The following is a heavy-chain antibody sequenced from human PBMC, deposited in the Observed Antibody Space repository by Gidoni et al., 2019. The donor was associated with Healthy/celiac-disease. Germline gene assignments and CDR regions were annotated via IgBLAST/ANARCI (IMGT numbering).Heavy chain of an antibody. V-gene: IGHV4-34*01. Sequence: QVQLQQWGAGLLKPSETLSLTCAVYGGSFSGYYWSWIRQPPGKGLEWIGEIKHSGSTNYNPSLKSRVTISVDTSKNQFSLKLSSVTAADTAVYYCALWFRESTPSQNDYWGQGTLVTVSS. CDR2: IKHSGST. J-gene: IGHJ4*02. D-gene: IGHD3-10*01. CDR3: ALWFRESTPSQNDY. CDR1: GGSFSGYY.